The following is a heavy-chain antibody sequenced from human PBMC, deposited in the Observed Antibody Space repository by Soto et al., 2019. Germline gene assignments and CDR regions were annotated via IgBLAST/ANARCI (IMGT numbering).Heavy chain of an antibody. J-gene: IGHJ5*02. CDR3: AREGQLARGGWFDP. D-gene: IGHD6-13*01. CDR1: GYTFTSYF. CDR2: INPSGVST. Sequence: ASLKVSCKASGYTFTSYFMHWVRQAPGQGLERMGIINPSGVSTSYAQKFQGRVTMTRDTSTSTVYMELSSLRSEDTAVYYCAREGQLARGGWFDPWGQGTLVTVSS. V-gene: IGHV1-46*01.